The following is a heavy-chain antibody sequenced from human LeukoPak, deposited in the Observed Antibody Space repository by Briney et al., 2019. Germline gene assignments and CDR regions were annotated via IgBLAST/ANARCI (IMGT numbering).Heavy chain of an antibody. CDR2: IYYSGST. Sequence: SETLSLTCTVSGGSISSYYWSWIRQPPGKGLEWVGYIYYSGSTNYNPSLKSRVTISVDTSKNQFSLKLSSVTAADTAVYYCALSQTGDFNYGGQGTRVTVSS. CDR3: ALSQTGDFNY. V-gene: IGHV4-59*01. J-gene: IGHJ4*02. CDR1: GGSISSYY. D-gene: IGHD7-27*01.